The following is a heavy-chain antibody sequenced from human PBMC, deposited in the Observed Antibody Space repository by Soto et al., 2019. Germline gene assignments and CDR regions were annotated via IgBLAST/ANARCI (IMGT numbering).Heavy chain of an antibody. D-gene: IGHD3-9*01. CDR3: ARDTDTIYNLASDP. J-gene: IGHJ5*02. V-gene: IGHV1-69*13. CDR2: IIPIFGTA. CDR1: GCTFSSYA. Sequence: SVKVSCKASGCTFSSYAISWVRQAPGQGLEWMGGIIPIFGTANYAQKFQGRVTITADESTSTAYMELSSLRSEDTAVYYCARDTDTIYNLASDPWGQGTLANVSS.